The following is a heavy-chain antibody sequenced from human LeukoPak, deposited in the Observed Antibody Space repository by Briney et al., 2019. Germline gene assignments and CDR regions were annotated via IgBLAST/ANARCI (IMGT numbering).Heavy chain of an antibody. Sequence: SETLSLTCTVSSGSISSYDWSWIRHAAGKGREWLGRIYTSGSTNYNPSLESRVTMSVDTSKNQCSLKLSSVTAADTAVYYCARDKLQWEPFDYWGRGTLVTVSS. CDR3: ARDKLQWEPFDY. D-gene: IGHD1-26*01. J-gene: IGHJ4*02. CDR1: SGSISSYD. CDR2: IYTSGST. V-gene: IGHV4-4*07.